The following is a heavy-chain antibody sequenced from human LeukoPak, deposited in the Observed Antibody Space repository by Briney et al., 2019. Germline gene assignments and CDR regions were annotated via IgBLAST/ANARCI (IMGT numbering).Heavy chain of an antibody. D-gene: IGHD6-19*01. J-gene: IGHJ4*02. Sequence: GGSLRLSCAASGFTFSSYAMSWVRQAPGKGLEWVSAISGSGGSTYYAHSVKGRFTISRHNPKNTLYLQMNSLRAEDTAVYYCAKGTRIAVAFDYWGQGTLVTVPS. V-gene: IGHV3-23*01. CDR2: ISGSGGST. CDR1: GFTFSSYA. CDR3: AKGTRIAVAFDY.